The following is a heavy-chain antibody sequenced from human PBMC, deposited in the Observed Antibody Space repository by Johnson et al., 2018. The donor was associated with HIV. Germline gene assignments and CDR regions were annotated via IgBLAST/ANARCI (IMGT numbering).Heavy chain of an antibody. CDR3: AKVRKAAAGREAFDI. Sequence: VQLVESGGGLVQPGGSLRLSCAASGVTFSNAWMSWVRQAPGKGLEWVGRIKSKTDGGTRDYAAPAKGRFSISRDVSKNTLYLQMNSLRDEDTAVYYCAKVRKAAAGREAFDIWGQGTMVTVSS. J-gene: IGHJ3*02. V-gene: IGHV3-15*01. CDR2: IKSKTDGGTR. D-gene: IGHD6-13*01. CDR1: GVTFSNAW.